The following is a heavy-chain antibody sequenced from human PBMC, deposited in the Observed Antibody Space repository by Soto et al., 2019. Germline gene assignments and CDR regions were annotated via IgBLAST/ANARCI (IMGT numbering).Heavy chain of an antibody. D-gene: IGHD1-1*01. Sequence: EVQLLESGGGLVQPGGSLRLSCVASGFDFRGYYMAWVRQAPGKGPEWVSGTSPASDNTQSADSGKGRLTISRDNYQNAPFLQMDSLRAEDTAVYYCAKALHWYGMDVWGQGTTVTVSS. V-gene: IGHV3-23*01. CDR2: TSPASDNT. CDR1: GFDFRGYY. CDR3: AKALHWYGMDV. J-gene: IGHJ6*02.